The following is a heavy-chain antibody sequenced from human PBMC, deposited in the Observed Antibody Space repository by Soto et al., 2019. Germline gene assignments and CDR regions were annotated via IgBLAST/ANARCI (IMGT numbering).Heavy chain of an antibody. CDR1: GGTPSNSA. Sequence: QVQLVQSGAEVKKPGSSVRVSCKASGGTPSNSAFSWVRQAPGQGLEWMGGIIPVFGIVKYAQNLEGRVTITADESTNKAYMELSSLRYEDRAVYYCASGRIAVVGSRAYYGMDVWGQGTTVTVSS. D-gene: IGHD6-19*01. V-gene: IGHV1-69*01. CDR2: IIPVFGIV. J-gene: IGHJ6*02. CDR3: ASGRIAVVGSRAYYGMDV.